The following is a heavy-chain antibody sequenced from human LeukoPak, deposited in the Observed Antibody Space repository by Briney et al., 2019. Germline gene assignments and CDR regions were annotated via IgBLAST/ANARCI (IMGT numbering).Heavy chain of an antibody. V-gene: IGHV3-23*01. J-gene: IGHJ6*02. Sequence: PGGSLRLSCAASGFTFSSSAMSWVRQVPGKGLEWVSGISASGGSTYYADSVKGRFTISRDNSKNTLYLQMNSLRAEDTAVYYCAKPRPGHGMGMDVWGQGTTVTVSS. CDR1: GFTFSSSA. CDR3: AKPRPGHGMGMDV. CDR2: ISASGGST.